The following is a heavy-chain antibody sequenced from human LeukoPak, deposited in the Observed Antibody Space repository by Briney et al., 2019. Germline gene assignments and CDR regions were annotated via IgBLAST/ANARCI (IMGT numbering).Heavy chain of an antibody. Sequence: GGSLRLSCAASGFTFSSYEMNWVRQAPGKGLEWVSYISSSGSTIYYADSVKGRFTISRDNAKNSLYLQTNSLRAEDTAVYYCARDRYYYGSGTIDYWGQGTLVTVSS. CDR2: ISSSGSTI. CDR3: ARDRYYYGSGTIDY. D-gene: IGHD3-10*01. CDR1: GFTFSSYE. V-gene: IGHV3-48*03. J-gene: IGHJ4*02.